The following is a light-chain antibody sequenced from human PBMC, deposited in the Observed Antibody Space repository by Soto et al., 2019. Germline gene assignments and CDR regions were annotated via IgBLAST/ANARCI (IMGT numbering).Light chain of an antibody. J-gene: IGKJ4*01. CDR3: QQHYSTPPT. CDR1: QSVLYTSNNKNY. Sequence: DIVMTQSPDSLAVSLGERATIDCKSSQSVLYTSNNKNYLAWYQQKPGQPPKLLIYWASTRESGVPDRFSGSGSGTDFTLTISGLQAEDVAVYYCQQHYSTPPTFGGGTTVEIK. CDR2: WAS. V-gene: IGKV4-1*01.